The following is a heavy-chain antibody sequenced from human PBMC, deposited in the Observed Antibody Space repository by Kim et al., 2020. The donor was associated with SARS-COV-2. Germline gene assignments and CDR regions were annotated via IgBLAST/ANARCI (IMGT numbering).Heavy chain of an antibody. V-gene: IGHV1-18*01. Sequence: ASVKVSCKASGYTFISYGISWVRQAPGQGLEWMGWISGSNDSPNYAQKVQGRLTMTTDTSASTAYMELRSLRSDDTALYYCARDGFHLDMRGCPDYCGQGTLVTVSS. CDR3: ARDGFHLDMRGCPDY. D-gene: IGHD2-2*03. CDR2: ISGSNDSP. CDR1: GYTFISYG. J-gene: IGHJ4*02.